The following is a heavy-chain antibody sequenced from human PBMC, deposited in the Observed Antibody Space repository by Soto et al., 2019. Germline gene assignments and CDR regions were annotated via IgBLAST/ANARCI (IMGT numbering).Heavy chain of an antibody. J-gene: IGHJ4*02. Sequence: ASVKVSCKASGDTFTSYAMHWVRQAPGQRLEWMGWINAGNGNTKYSQKFQGRVTITRDTSASTAYMELSSLRSEDTAVYYCARAPSWYTFDYWGQGTLVTVSS. CDR1: GDTFTSYA. CDR3: ARAPSWYTFDY. CDR2: INAGNGNT. V-gene: IGHV1-3*01. D-gene: IGHD6-13*01.